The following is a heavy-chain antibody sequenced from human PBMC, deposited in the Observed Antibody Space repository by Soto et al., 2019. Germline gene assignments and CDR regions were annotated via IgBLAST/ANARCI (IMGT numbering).Heavy chain of an antibody. CDR1: GLTLSDHY. V-gene: IGHV3-72*01. J-gene: IGHJ4*02. CDR2: TRNTGNGYTT. CDR3: ARGGGGSVDK. Sequence: EVQLVESGGGLVQPGGSLRLSCAASGLTLSDHYMDWVRQAPGKGLEWVGRTRNTGNGYTTEYAASVKGRFTISRDESENTGQRQINSLKTEGTAMYYSARGGGGSVDKWGQGTLVTVSS. D-gene: IGHD3-16*01.